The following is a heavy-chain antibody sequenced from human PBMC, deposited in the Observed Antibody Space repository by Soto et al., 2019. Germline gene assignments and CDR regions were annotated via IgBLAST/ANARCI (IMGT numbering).Heavy chain of an antibody. CDR1: GGTFSSYA. D-gene: IGHD6-6*01. Sequence: GASVKVSCEASGGTFSSYAISWARQAPGQGLEWMGGIIPIFGTANYAQKFQGRVTITADKSTSTAYMELSSLRSEDTAVYYCARASEQLVRSYYYGMDVWGQGTTVTVSS. CDR3: ARASEQLVRSYYYGMDV. V-gene: IGHV1-69*06. J-gene: IGHJ6*02. CDR2: IIPIFGTA.